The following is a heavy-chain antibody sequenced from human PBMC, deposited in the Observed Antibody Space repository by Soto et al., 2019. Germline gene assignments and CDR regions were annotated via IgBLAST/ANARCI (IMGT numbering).Heavy chain of an antibody. J-gene: IGHJ2*01. CDR1: GFTFSDYY. V-gene: IGHV3-11*01. Sequence: QVQLVESGGGLVKPGGSLRLSCAASGFTFSDYYMSWIRQVPGKGLEWVSYISNGGDAVHYADSVKGRFTISRDNADNSLYLQMNSLKVEDTAVYYCAKENWYLDPWGRGTLVTVSS. CDR2: ISNGGDAV. CDR3: AKENWYLDP.